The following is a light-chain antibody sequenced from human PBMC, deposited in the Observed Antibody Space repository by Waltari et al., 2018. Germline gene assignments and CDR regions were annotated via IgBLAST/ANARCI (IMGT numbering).Light chain of an antibody. J-gene: IGLJ2*01. Sequence: QSALTQPASVSGSPGQSITISCTGTSRDLGSYNYVPWYQQHPGKAPKLIIFYVNNRPSGVSNRFSGSKSGNTASLILPGLPGEDGDDYYRSSYIDTTALELFGGGTSLTVL. CDR3: SSYIDTTALEL. CDR2: YVN. CDR1: SRDLGSYNY. V-gene: IGLV2-14*03.